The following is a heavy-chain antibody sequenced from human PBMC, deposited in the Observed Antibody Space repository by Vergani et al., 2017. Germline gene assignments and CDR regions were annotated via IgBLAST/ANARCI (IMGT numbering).Heavy chain of an antibody. CDR2: ISYDGSNK. D-gene: IGHD3-10*01. V-gene: IGHV3-30*18. CDR1: GFTFSSYG. Sequence: QVQLVESGGGVVQPGRSLRLSCAASGFTFSSYGMHWVRQAPGKGLEWVAVISYDGSNKYYADSVKGRFTISRDNSKNTLYLQMNSLRAEDTAVYSCAKGYFDMVRGVLDYWGQGTLVTVSS. J-gene: IGHJ4*02. CDR3: AKGYFDMVRGVLDY.